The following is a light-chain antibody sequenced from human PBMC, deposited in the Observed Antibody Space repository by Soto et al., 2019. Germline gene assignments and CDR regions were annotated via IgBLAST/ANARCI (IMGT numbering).Light chain of an antibody. J-gene: IGKJ2*01. CDR2: GAS. V-gene: IGKV3-20*01. CDR1: RSVSSSY. Sequence: EIVLTQSPGTLSLSPGACATLSCRARRSVSSSYLAWYQQKPGQAPRLLIYGASSRATGIPDRFSGSGSGTDFTLTIIRPEPEEFAVYDCQQYGSSPPYTFGQGTKREIK. CDR3: QQYGSSPPYT.